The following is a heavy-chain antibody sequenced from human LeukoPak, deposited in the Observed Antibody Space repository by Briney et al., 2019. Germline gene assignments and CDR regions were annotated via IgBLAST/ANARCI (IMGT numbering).Heavy chain of an antibody. Sequence: PGGSLRLPCVGSGFTFSDKWMSWVRQAPGKGPEWVASIKKDGSQKYYVDSVKGRFTISKDNAQNSLYLQMSSLRVEDTAIYSCARVGWELLNLHFDPWGQGTLVTVSS. CDR3: ARVGWELLNLHFDP. CDR1: GFTFSDKW. CDR2: IKKDGSQK. V-gene: IGHV3-7*03. J-gene: IGHJ5*02. D-gene: IGHD1-26*01.